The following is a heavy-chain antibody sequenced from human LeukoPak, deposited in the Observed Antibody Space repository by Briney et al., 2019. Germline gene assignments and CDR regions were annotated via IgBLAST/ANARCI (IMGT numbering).Heavy chain of an antibody. CDR3: ARVIAVGDYGDFYFDY. CDR1: GFTFSSYG. Sequence: PGGTLRLSCAASGFTFSSYGMSWVRQAPGKGLEWVSGINWNGGSTGYADSVKGRFTISRDNAKNSLYLQMNSLRAEDTALYYCARVIAVGDYGDFYFDYWGQGTLVTVSS. CDR2: INWNGGST. J-gene: IGHJ4*02. V-gene: IGHV3-20*04. D-gene: IGHD4-17*01.